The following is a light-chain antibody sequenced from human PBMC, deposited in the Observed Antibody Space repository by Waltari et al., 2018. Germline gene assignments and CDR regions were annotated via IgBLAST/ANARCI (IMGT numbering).Light chain of an antibody. Sequence: QSALTQPASVSVSPGQSITISCTGTSSDVGCYNYVSWYQQHTGKAPKLMIYDVSNRPSGVSNRFSGSKSGNTASLTISGLQAEDEADYYCSSYTSSSTVVFGGGTKLTVL. J-gene: IGLJ2*01. CDR2: DVS. CDR1: SSDVGCYNY. CDR3: SSYTSSSTVV. V-gene: IGLV2-14*01.